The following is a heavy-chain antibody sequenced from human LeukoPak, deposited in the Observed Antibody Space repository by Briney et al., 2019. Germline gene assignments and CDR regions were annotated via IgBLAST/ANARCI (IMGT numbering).Heavy chain of an antibody. D-gene: IGHD1-14*01. CDR3: ARDFMYNVNCAGC. Sequence: GGSLRLSCAASGFTFSSYEMNWVRQAPGKGLEWVSYISSSGSTIYYADSVKGRFTISRDNAKNSLYLQMNSLRAEDTAVYYCARDFMYNVNCAGCWGRGTLVTVSS. CDR1: GFTFSSYE. V-gene: IGHV3-48*03. CDR2: ISSSGSTI. J-gene: IGHJ4*02.